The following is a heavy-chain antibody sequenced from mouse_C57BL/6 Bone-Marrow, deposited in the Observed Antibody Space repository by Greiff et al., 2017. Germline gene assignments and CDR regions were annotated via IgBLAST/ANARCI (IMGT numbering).Heavy chain of an antibody. Sequence: EVKLQESGAVLVRPGASVKLSCTASGFNIKDDYMHWVQPRPEQGLEWIGWIDPENGDTEYASKFQGKATITADTSSNTAYLQLSSLTSEDTAVYYCTTDGPFDYWGQGTTLTVSS. J-gene: IGHJ2*01. D-gene: IGHD2-3*01. CDR3: TTDGPFDY. CDR1: GFNIKDDY. V-gene: IGHV14-4*01. CDR2: IDPENGDT.